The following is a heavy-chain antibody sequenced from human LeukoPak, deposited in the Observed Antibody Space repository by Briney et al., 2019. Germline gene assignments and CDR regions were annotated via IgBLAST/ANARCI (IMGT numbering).Heavy chain of an antibody. Sequence: SETLSLTCTVSGGSISSYYWSWIRQPPGKGLEWIGYIYYSGSTNYNPSLKSRVTISVDTSKNQFSLKLSSVTAADTAVYYCARGRARYFDWLLSQYYFDYWGQGTLATVSS. CDR2: IYYSGST. J-gene: IGHJ4*02. D-gene: IGHD3-9*01. V-gene: IGHV4-59*01. CDR1: GGSISSYY. CDR3: ARGRARYFDWLLSQYYFDY.